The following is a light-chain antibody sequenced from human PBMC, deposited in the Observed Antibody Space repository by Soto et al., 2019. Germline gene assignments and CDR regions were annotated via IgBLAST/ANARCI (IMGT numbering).Light chain of an antibody. Sequence: QSVLTQPPSASGSPGQSVTISCTGTSSDVGGYNYVSWYQQHPGKAPKLMICEVSKQPAGVPDRFSGSKSGNTASLTVSGLQAEDEADYYCSSYAGTLWVFGGGTKVTVL. CDR3: SSYAGTLWV. J-gene: IGLJ3*02. CDR1: SSDVGGYNY. V-gene: IGLV2-8*01. CDR2: EVS.